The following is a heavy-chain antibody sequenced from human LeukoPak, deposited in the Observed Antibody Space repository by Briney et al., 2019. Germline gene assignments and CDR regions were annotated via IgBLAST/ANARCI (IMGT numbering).Heavy chain of an antibody. D-gene: IGHD3-10*01. CDR2: INHSGST. V-gene: IGHV4-34*01. CDR3: ARGSGSGSYYFNYYYYYMDV. J-gene: IGHJ6*03. CDR1: GGSLRGYY. Sequence: SETLSLTCAVYGGSLRGYYWSWIRQPPGKGLEWIGEINHSGSTNYNPSIKSRVTISVDTSKKQFSLTLSSVTAADTAVYYCARGSGSGSYYFNYYYYYMDVWGKGTTVTVSS.